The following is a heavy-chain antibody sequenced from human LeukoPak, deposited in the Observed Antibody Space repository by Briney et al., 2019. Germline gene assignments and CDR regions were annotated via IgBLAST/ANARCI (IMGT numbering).Heavy chain of an antibody. D-gene: IGHD4-23*01. CDR2: IYYSGST. CDR1: GGSISSGDYY. V-gene: IGHV4-30-4*01. CDR3: ARGHRYGGNRAYYYYGMDV. J-gene: IGHJ6*02. Sequence: KASETLSLTCTVSGGSISSGDYYWSWIRQPPGKGLEWIGYIYYSGSTNYNPSLKSRVTISVDTSKNQFCLKLSSVTAADTAVYYCARGHRYGGNRAYYYYGMDVWGQGTTVTVSS.